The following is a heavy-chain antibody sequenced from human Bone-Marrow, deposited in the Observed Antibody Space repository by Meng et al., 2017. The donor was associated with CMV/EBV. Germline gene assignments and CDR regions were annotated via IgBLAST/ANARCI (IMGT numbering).Heavy chain of an antibody. J-gene: IGHJ4*02. CDR1: GFTFLGHS. D-gene: IGHD3-22*01. V-gene: IGHV1-2*02. Sequence: ASVKVSCKASGFTFLGHSLHWVRQAPGQGLEWLGWINPNNGATYYAQKFQGRVTMTRDTSTSTVYMELSSLRSEDTAVYYCARAMMSGYYPDFDYWGQGTLVTVSS. CDR2: INPNNGAT. CDR3: ARAMMSGYYPDFDY.